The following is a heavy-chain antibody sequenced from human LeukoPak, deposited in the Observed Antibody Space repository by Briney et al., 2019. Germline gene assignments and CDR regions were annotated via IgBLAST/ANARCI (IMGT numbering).Heavy chain of an antibody. CDR3: ARTPCGGNCYTFDY. CDR1: GYTFTSYG. D-gene: IGHD2-21*02. Sequence: ASVKVSCKASGYTFTSYGISWVRQAPGQGLEWMGWINPNSGGTNYAQKFQGWVTMTRDTSISTAYMELSRLTSNDTAVYYCARTPCGGNCYTFDYWGQGTLVTVSS. V-gene: IGHV1-2*04. J-gene: IGHJ4*02. CDR2: INPNSGGT.